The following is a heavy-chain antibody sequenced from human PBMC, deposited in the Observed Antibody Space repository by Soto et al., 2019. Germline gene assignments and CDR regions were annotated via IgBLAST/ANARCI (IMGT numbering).Heavy chain of an antibody. V-gene: IGHV3-23*01. J-gene: IGHJ4*02. D-gene: IGHD3-3*01. CDR3: AKGDFWRTKPFDY. CDR2: ISGSGGST. CDR1: GFTFSSYA. Sequence: EVQLLESGGGLVQPGGSLRLSCAASGFTFSSYAMSWVRQAPGKGLEWVSAISGSGGSTYYADSVKGRFTISRDNSKNTLYLQLNSLRAEDTAVYYCAKGDFWRTKPFDYWGQGTLVTFSS.